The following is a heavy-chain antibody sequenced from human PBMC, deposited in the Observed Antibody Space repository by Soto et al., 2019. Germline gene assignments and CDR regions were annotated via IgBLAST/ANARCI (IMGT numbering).Heavy chain of an antibody. V-gene: IGHV3-9*01. D-gene: IGHD3-3*01. CDR2: ISWNSGSI. Sequence: EVQLVESGGGLVQPGRSLRLSCAASGFTFDDYAMHWVRQAPGKGLEWVSGISWNSGSIGYADSVKGRFTISRDNAKNSLYLQMNSLGAEDTALYYCAKGRFLEWLFDYMDVWGKGTTVTVSS. J-gene: IGHJ6*03. CDR3: AKGRFLEWLFDYMDV. CDR1: GFTFDDYA.